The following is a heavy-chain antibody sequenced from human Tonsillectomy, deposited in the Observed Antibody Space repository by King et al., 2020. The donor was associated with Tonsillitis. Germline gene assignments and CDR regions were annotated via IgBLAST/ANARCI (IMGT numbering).Heavy chain of an antibody. Sequence: VQLVESGGGLVQPGGSLRLSCAASGFTFSSYAMSWVRQAPGKGLEWVSAISGSGGSTYYADSVKGRFTISRDNSKNTLYLQMNSLRAEDTAVYYCANNVLNTILGVVIIKSGAFDIWGQGTMVTVSS. CDR3: ANNVLNTILGVVIIKSGAFDI. CDR2: ISGSGGST. V-gene: IGHV3-23*04. J-gene: IGHJ3*02. D-gene: IGHD3-3*01. CDR1: GFTFSSYA.